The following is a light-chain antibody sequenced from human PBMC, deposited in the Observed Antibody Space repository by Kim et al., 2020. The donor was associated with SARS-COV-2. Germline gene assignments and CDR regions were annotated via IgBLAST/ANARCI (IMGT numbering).Light chain of an antibody. V-gene: IGLV1-44*01. CDR2: SSN. CDR1: SSNIGSNT. J-gene: IGLJ1*01. CDR3: AAWDDSLNGYV. Sequence: ELTQPPSASGTPGQRITISCSGSSSNIGSNTVTWYQQLPGTAPKLLIYSSNQRPSGVPGRFSGSKSGSSASLAISGLQSEDEADYYCAAWDDSLNGYVFGTGTKVTVL.